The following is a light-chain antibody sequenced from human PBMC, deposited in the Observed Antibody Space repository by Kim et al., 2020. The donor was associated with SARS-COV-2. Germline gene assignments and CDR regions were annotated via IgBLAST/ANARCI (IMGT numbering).Light chain of an antibody. CDR3: QQRTNWPPGVT. CDR1: EIVNTS. Sequence: EIVLTQSPATLSLSPGERATLSCRASEIVNTSLAWYQQRPGQAPRLLIYDASNRATGIPAKFSGSGSGTDFTLTISSLEPEDFAVYYCQQRTNWPPGVTFGGGTKVDIK. J-gene: IGKJ4*01. V-gene: IGKV3-11*01. CDR2: DAS.